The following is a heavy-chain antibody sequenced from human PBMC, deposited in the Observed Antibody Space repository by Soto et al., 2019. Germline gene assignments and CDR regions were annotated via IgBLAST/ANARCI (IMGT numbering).Heavy chain of an antibody. D-gene: IGHD3-16*01. CDR2: IIPIFGTA. CDR3: ARDLVGGSLRYFDY. Sequence: QVQLVQSGAEVKKPGSSVKVSCKASGGTFSSYAISWVRQAPGQGLEWMGGIIPIFGTANYAQKFQGRVTITADESTSTAYMELSSLRSEDTAVYYCARDLVGGSLRYFDYWGQGTLVTVSS. V-gene: IGHV1-69*01. CDR1: GGTFSSYA. J-gene: IGHJ4*02.